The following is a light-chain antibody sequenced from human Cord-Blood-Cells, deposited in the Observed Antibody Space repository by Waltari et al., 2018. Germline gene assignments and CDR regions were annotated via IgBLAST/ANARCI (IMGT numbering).Light chain of an antibody. CDR3: QQRSNWPPIT. CDR2: DAS. CDR1: QSVSSY. J-gene: IGKJ5*01. V-gene: IGKV3-11*01. Sequence: EFVLTQYPAPQSLSPWERATLSCRASQSVSSYLDWYQQKPGQATSLLIYDASNRATGIPARFSGSGSGTDFTLTIISLEPEDFAVYYCQQRSNWPPITFGQGTRLEIK.